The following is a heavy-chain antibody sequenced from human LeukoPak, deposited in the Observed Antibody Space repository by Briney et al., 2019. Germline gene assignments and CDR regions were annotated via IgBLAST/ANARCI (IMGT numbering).Heavy chain of an antibody. D-gene: IGHD3-22*01. V-gene: IGHV7-4-1*02. CDR1: GYTFTSYA. CDR3: ARDTSGYYHGHFDY. Sequence: ASVKVSCKASGYTFTSYAMNWVRQAPGQGLEWMGWINTNTGNPTYAQGFTGRFVFSLDTSVSTAYLQVSSLKAEDTAVYYCARDTSGYYHGHFDYWGQGTLVTVSS. CDR2: INTNTGNP. J-gene: IGHJ4*02.